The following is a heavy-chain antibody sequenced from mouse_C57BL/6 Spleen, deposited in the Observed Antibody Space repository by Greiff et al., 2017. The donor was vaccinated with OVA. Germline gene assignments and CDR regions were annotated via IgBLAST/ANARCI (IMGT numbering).Heavy chain of an antibody. J-gene: IGHJ2*01. V-gene: IGHV14-4*01. CDR1: GFNIKDDY. CDR3: TRRGGYYYGFDY. Sequence: LQQSGAELVRPGASVKLSCTASGFNIKDDYMHWVKQRPEQGLEWIGWIDPENGDTEYASKFQGKATITADTSSNTAYLQLSSLTSEDTAVYYCTRRGGYYYGFDYWGQGTTLTVSS. CDR2: IDPENGDT. D-gene: IGHD1-1*01.